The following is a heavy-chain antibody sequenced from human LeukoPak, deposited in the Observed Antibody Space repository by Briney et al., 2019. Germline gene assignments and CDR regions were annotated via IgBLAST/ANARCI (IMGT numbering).Heavy chain of an antibody. CDR2: INPSGGST. CDR1: GYTFTSYY. J-gene: IGHJ5*02. Sequence: ASVKVSCKASGYTFTSYYMHWVRQAPGQGLEWMGIINPSGGSTSYAQKFQGRVTMTRVMSTSTVYMELSSLRSEDTAVYYCARGVAAAWFDPWGQGTLVTVSS. CDR3: ARGVAAAWFDP. V-gene: IGHV1-46*01. D-gene: IGHD6-13*01.